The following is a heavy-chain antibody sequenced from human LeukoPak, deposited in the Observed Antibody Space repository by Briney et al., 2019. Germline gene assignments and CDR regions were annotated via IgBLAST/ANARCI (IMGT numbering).Heavy chain of an antibody. V-gene: IGHV3-23*01. J-gene: IGHJ4*02. CDR3: AKDDLDYYDSSGYFDY. CDR2: ISGSGGST. Sequence: GGSLRLSCAASGFTFSSYAMSWVRQAPGKGLEWVSAISGSGGSTYYADSVKGRFTTSRDNSKNTLYLQMNSLRAEDTAVYYCAKDDLDYYDSSGYFDYWGQGTLVTVSS. D-gene: IGHD3-22*01. CDR1: GFTFSSYA.